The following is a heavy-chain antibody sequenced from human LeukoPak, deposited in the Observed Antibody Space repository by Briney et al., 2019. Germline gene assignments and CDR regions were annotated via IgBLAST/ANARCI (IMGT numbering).Heavy chain of an antibody. J-gene: IGHJ4*02. D-gene: IGHD4/OR15-4a*01. CDR2: ISSTSSYI. CDR3: ARDEPGMTMTDY. CDR1: GFTFSDYT. V-gene: IGHV3-21*01. Sequence: GGSLRLSCAASGFTFSDYTMNWVRQAPGKGLEWVSSISSTSSYISYADSVEGRFTISRDNAKNSLYLQLNSLGAEDTAVYYCARDEPGMTMTDYWGQGTLVTVSS.